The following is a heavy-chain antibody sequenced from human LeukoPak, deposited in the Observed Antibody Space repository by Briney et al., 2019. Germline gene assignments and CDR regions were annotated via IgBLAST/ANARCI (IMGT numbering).Heavy chain of an antibody. D-gene: IGHD5-24*01. Sequence: GGSLRPSSALSRLTLSILPTGSAPHVPGKGLECVLGFIGCGGSTYHADSVKGRFTISRDTPKNKVYLKMSCLTAEDTAVYYCANGQVFTATYFDFCGQGSLVTVSS. CDR1: RLTLSILP. J-gene: IGHJ4*02. CDR2: FIGCGGST. CDR3: ANGQVFTATYFDF. V-gene: IGHV3-23*01.